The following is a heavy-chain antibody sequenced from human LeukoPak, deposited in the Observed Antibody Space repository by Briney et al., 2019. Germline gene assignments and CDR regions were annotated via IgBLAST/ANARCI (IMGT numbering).Heavy chain of an antibody. CDR2: INPNSGGT. D-gene: IGHD6-13*01. Sequence: ASVKVSCKASGYTFTGYYMHWVRQAPGQGLEWMGWINPNSGGTNYAQKFQGWVTMTRDTSISTAYMELSRLRSDDTAVYYCARGGGSSPVMDEDAFDIWGQGTMVTVSS. CDR1: GYTFTGYY. J-gene: IGHJ3*02. CDR3: ARGGGSSPVMDEDAFDI. V-gene: IGHV1-2*04.